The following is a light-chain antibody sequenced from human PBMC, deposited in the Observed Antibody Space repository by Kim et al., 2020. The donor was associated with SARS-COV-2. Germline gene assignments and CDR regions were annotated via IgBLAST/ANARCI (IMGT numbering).Light chain of an antibody. J-gene: IGKJ1*01. CDR2: AAS. V-gene: IGKV1-27*01. CDR1: QGISNC. Sequence: ASVGDRVTITCRASQGISNCLAWYQQKPGKVPKLLIYAASALQSGVPSRFSGSGSGTDFTLTISSLQPEDVATYYCQKYNSAPRTFGQGTKVDIK. CDR3: QKYNSAPRT.